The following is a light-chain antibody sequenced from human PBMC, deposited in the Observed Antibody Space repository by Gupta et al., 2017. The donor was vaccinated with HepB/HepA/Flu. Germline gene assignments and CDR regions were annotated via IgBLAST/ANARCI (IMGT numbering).Light chain of an antibody. V-gene: IGKV1-39*01. Sequence: DIQMTQSPSSLSVSVGDRVTITCRASQSISNYLNWYQQKPGKAPKLLIYAASSLQSGVPSRFSGGGSGTDFTLTISRLQPEDFATYYCQQNDNTPVTFGQGTQLEIK. J-gene: IGKJ5*01. CDR1: QSISNY. CDR2: AAS. CDR3: QQNDNTPVT.